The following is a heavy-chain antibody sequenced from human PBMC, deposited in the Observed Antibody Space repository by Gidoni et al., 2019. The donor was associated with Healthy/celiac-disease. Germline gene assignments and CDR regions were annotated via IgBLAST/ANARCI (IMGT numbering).Heavy chain of an antibody. J-gene: IGHJ6*02. V-gene: IGHV3-11*01. CDR2: ISSSGSTI. D-gene: IGHD2-2*01. CDR1: GFTFSAYY. CDR3: ARMRGYCSSTSCFGMDV. Sequence: QVQLVESVGGLVKPGGSLRLSCAASGFTFSAYYLSWIRQAPGKGLEWVSYISSSGSTIYYADSVKGRFTISRDNAKNSLYLQMNSLRAEDTAVYYWARMRGYCSSTSCFGMDVWGQGTTVTVSS.